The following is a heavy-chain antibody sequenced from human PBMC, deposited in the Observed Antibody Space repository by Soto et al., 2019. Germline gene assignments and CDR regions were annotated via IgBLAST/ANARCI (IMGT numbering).Heavy chain of an antibody. J-gene: IGHJ3*02. CDR2: MNPNSGNT. CDR3: ARRYSSSWYDAFDI. D-gene: IGHD6-13*01. V-gene: IGHV1-8*01. Sequence: GASVKVSCKASGYTFTSYDINWVRQATGQGLEWMGWMNPNSGNTGYAQKFQGRVTMTRNTSISTAYMELSSLRSEDTAVYYCARRYSSSWYDAFDIWGQGTMVTVSS. CDR1: GYTFTSYD.